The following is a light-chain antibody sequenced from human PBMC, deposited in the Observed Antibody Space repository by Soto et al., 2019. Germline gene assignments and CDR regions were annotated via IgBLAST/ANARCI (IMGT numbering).Light chain of an antibody. CDR2: SAS. CDR1: QTINTY. J-gene: IGKJ2*01. CDR3: PQSFHTSQT. Sequence: DIQMTQSPSSLSASVGDRVSITCRASQTINTYLNLYQQKPGKAPKLLIYSASSLHGGAPSRFSGSRSGTEFTLSISSLQPEDLATDYCPQSFHTSQTFGQGTKLDIK. V-gene: IGKV1-39*01.